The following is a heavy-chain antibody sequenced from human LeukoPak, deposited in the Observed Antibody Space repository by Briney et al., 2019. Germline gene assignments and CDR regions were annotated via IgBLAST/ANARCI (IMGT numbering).Heavy chain of an antibody. CDR3: ARGGSGSSGYWHNEY. V-gene: IGHV1-46*01. CDR2: INPSGGST. D-gene: IGHD3-22*01. J-gene: IGHJ4*02. CDR1: GYTFSSYY. Sequence: ASVKVSCKASGYTFSSYYMYWVRQAPGQGLEWMGIINPSGGSTSYAQKFQGRVTMTRDTSTSTVYMELSSLRSEDTAVYYCARGGSGSSGYWHNEYWGQGTLVTVSS.